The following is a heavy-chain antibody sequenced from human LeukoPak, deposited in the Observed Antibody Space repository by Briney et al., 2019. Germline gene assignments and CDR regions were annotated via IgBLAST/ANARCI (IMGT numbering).Heavy chain of an antibody. CDR2: INPNSGGT. J-gene: IGHJ4*02. CDR1: GYMFTGYY. Sequence: VKVSCKASGYMFTGYYMHWVRQAPGQGLEWMGWINPNSGGTNYAQKFQGRVTMTRDASISTAYMELSSLRSDDTAVYYCARGYCSGDCFTLFDYWGQGTLVTVSS. D-gene: IGHD2-21*02. V-gene: IGHV1-2*02. CDR3: ARGYCSGDCFTLFDY.